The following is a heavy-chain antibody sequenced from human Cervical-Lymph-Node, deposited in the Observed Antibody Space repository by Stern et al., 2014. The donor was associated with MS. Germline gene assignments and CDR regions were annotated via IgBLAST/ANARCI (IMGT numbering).Heavy chain of an antibody. J-gene: IGHJ4*02. CDR3: VRRRVKCGYEFDF. CDR2: ISSNSVYK. D-gene: IGHD6-25*01. CDR1: GFTFNCHN. V-gene: IGHV3-21*01. Sequence: EVQLVESGGGLVQPGGSLSLSCAASGFTFNCHNMHWVRQAPGKGLDWVSSISSNSVYKYYADTVKVRFTISRDDARNSLYLQMNSLRAEDTAVYDCVRRRVKCGYEFDFWGQGTLVTVSS.